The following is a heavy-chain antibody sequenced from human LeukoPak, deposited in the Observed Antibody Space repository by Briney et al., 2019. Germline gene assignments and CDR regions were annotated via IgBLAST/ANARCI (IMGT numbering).Heavy chain of an antibody. D-gene: IGHD6-13*01. CDR3: ARGSSSWGEGHHWFDP. V-gene: IGHV4-4*07. Sequence: PSETLSLTCTVSGGSISSYYWSWIRQPAGKGLEWIGRIYTSGSTNYSPSLKSRVTMSVDTSKNQFSLKLSSVTAADTAVYYCARGSSSWGEGHHWFDPWGQGTLVTVSS. CDR1: GGSISSYY. CDR2: IYTSGST. J-gene: IGHJ5*02.